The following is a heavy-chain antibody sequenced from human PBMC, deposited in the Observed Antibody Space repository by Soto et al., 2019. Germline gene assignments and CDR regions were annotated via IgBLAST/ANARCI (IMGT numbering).Heavy chain of an antibody. CDR3: AHRVLRTVFGLVTTTAIYFDF. CDR2: IYWDDDK. V-gene: IGHV2-5*02. CDR1: GFSLTTSGVG. Sequence: QITLNESGPTVVRLTETLTLTCRFSGFSLTTSGVGVGWIRQSPGKAPEWLALIYWDDDKRYSESLKSRLTITKDTSKNQVGLTVSDLDTTDTATYYCAHRVLRTVFGLVTTTAIYFDFWGQGTPVAVSS. D-gene: IGHD3-3*01. J-gene: IGHJ4*02.